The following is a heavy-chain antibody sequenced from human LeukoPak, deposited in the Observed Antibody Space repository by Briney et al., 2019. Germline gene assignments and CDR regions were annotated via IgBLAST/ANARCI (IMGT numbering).Heavy chain of an antibody. CDR3: ARGRPSSRPYRYDYYYYMDV. V-gene: IGHV4-34*01. J-gene: IGHJ6*03. CDR1: GGSFSGYY. CDR2: INHSGST. D-gene: IGHD1-14*01. Sequence: SETLSLTCAVYGGSFSGYYWSWIRQPPGKGLEWVGEINHSGSTNYNPSLKSRVTISVDTSKNQFSLKLSSVTAADTAVYYCARGRPSSRPYRYDYYYYMDVWGKGTTVTVSS.